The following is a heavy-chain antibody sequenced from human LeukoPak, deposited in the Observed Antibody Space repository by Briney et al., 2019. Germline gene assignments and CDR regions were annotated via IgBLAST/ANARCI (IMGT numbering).Heavy chain of an antibody. CDR3: ASSWMYPDGFDP. J-gene: IGHJ5*02. V-gene: IGHV4-61*02. Sequence: PSQTLSLTCTVSGGSISSGSYYWSWIRQPAGKGLEWIGRIYTSGSTNYNPSLKSRVTISVDTSKNQFSLKLSSVTAADTAVYYCASSWMYPDGFDPWGQGTLVAVSS. D-gene: IGHD2-2*01. CDR1: GGSISSGSYY. CDR2: IYTSGST.